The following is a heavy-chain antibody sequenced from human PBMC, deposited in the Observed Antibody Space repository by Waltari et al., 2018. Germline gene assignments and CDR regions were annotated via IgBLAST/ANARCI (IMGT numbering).Heavy chain of an antibody. CDR1: GFMLSTYG. D-gene: IGHD3-22*01. Sequence: QVQLVESGGGVVQPGRSLRLSCAASGFMLSTYGMHWVRQAPGKGLGWVADIWSDGINKDYLDSVKGRFTISRDISKNTVYLQMNSLRAEDTAVYYCARNADTTGHYWFFDLWGRGTLVAVSS. V-gene: IGHV3-33*01. CDR3: ARNADTTGHYWFFDL. J-gene: IGHJ2*01. CDR2: IWSDGINK.